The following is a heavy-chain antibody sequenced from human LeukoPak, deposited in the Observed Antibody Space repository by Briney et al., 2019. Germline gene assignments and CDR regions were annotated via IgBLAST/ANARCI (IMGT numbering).Heavy chain of an antibody. D-gene: IGHD6-13*01. CDR1: GFTFSNYA. V-gene: IGHV3-23*01. CDR3: AKSPAGSSWPSIDY. J-gene: IGHJ4*02. Sequence: GGSLRLSCAASGFTFSNYAMSWVRQAPGKGLECVSPISGSGGSTYYRDSVKGRFTVSRDNSKNTLYLQTDSLRAEDTAVYYCAKSPAGSSWPSIDYWGQGTLVTVSS. CDR2: ISGSGGST.